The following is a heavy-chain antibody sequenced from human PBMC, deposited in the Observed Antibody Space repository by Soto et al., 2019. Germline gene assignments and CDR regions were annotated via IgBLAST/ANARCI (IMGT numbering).Heavy chain of an antibody. CDR1: GFPVSSNY. V-gene: IGHV3-66*01. CDR2: IYSGGST. CDR3: ARGSANIYYYYYYMDV. J-gene: IGHJ6*03. Sequence: GGSLRLSCASSGFPVSSNYMIWVRQAPGEGLEWVSVIYSGGSTYYADSVKGRFTISRDNSKNTLYLQMDRLRAEDTAVYYCARGSANIYYYYYYMDVWGKGTTVTVSS.